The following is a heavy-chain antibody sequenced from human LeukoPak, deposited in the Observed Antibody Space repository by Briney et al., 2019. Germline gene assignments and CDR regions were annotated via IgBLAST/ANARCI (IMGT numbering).Heavy chain of an antibody. CDR3: ARTIEMATISYFDY. V-gene: IGHV3-48*03. CDR2: ISSSDSTI. J-gene: IGHJ4*02. CDR1: GFTSSSYE. D-gene: IGHD5-24*01. Sequence: GGSLRLSCAASGFTSSSYEMNWVCEAPGEGLEWVSYISSSDSTIYYADSAKGGFTISRDNAKNSLYLQMNSLRAGDTAVYYCARTIEMATISYFDYWGQGTLVTVSS.